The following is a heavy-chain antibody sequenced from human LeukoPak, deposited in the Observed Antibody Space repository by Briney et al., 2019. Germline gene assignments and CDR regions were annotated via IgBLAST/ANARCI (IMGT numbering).Heavy chain of an antibody. CDR2: MYTSGIT. Sequence: SETLSLNCTVSGDSFSSYFWSWIRQPAGKGLEWIGRMYTSGITNSNPSLKSRVTMSVDTSKNQFSLNLTSVTAADTAVYYCAREITGTRGVDYWGQGILVTVSS. V-gene: IGHV4-4*07. CDR1: GDSFSSYF. CDR3: AREITGTRGVDY. D-gene: IGHD1-7*01. J-gene: IGHJ4*02.